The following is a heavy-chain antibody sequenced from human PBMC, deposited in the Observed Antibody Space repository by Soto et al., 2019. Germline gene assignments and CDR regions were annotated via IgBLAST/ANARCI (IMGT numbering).Heavy chain of an antibody. Sequence: EVQLVESGGELVQPGGSLRLSCGASGFTFDYYWMHWVRQAPGKGLVWVSRINTDGSRTNYADSVKGRFTISRDNAKNTLYLQMNSLRAEDTAVYYCARVATGSYNWFDPWGQGTQVTVSS. J-gene: IGHJ5*02. CDR2: INTDGSRT. CDR1: GFTFDYYW. V-gene: IGHV3-74*01. CDR3: ARVATGSYNWFDP. D-gene: IGHD1-26*01.